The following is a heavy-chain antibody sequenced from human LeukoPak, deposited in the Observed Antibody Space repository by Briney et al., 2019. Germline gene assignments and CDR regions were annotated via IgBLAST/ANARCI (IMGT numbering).Heavy chain of an antibody. J-gene: IGHJ6*03. V-gene: IGHV3-30*03. Sequence: GSLRLSCAASGFSLSSYSMNWVRPAPGKGLEWVAVISFDGSNKYYADSVTGRFTISRDNSKNTLYLQMISLTADNPAVYYCARDVVPYYYYYMDVWGKGTTVTVSS. CDR1: GFSLSSYS. D-gene: IGHD2-21*01. CDR2: ISFDGSNK. CDR3: ARDVVPYYYYYMDV.